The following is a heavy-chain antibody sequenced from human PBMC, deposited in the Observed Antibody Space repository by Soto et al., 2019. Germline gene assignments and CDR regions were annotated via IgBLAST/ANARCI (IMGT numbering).Heavy chain of an antibody. CDR1: GGSISSSSYY. Sequence: PSETLSLTCTVSGGSISSSSYYWGWIRQPPGKGLELIGSIYYSGSTYYNPSLKSRVTISVDTSKNQFSLKLSSVTAADTAVYYCARLYCSGGSCYPGYYYYYMDVWGKGTTVTVSS. V-gene: IGHV4-39*01. CDR3: ARLYCSGGSCYPGYYYYYMDV. D-gene: IGHD2-15*01. CDR2: IYYSGST. J-gene: IGHJ6*03.